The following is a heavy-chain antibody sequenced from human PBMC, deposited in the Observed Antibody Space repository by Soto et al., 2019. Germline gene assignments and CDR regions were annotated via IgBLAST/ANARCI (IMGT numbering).Heavy chain of an antibody. V-gene: IGHV4-30-4*01. Sequence: QVQLQESGPGLVKPSQTLSLTCTVSGGSISSGDYSWSWIRQPPGEGLEWIGYIYYSGSTYYNPSLKSRVTIAVDTSKNQFSLKLSSVTAADTAVYYCARAHKFSYYDLWSGYCEGFDPWGQGTLVTVSS. CDR1: GGSISSGDYS. D-gene: IGHD3-3*01. J-gene: IGHJ5*02. CDR3: ARAHKFSYYDLWSGYCEGFDP. CDR2: IYYSGST.